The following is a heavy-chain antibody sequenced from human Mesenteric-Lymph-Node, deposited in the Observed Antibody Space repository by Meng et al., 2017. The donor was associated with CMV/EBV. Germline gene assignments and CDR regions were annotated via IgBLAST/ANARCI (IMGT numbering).Heavy chain of an antibody. CDR1: GLTFSSYG. Sequence: LRRSGDGCGLTFSSYGMHWVRQAQGKVVEWVEVRWYDGSNKYYADSVKGRFTISRDNSKNTLYLQMNSLRAEDTAVYYCARDPNTVIWGQGTLVTVSS. V-gene: IGHV3-33*01. CDR2: RWYDGSNK. J-gene: IGHJ4*02. D-gene: IGHD4-11*01. CDR3: ARDPNTVI.